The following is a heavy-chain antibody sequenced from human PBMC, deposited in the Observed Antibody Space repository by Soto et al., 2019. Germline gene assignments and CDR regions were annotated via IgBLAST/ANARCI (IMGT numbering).Heavy chain of an antibody. CDR3: ATRAADYDFWSGYYSYYYYMDV. CDR1: GGSISSYY. CDR2: IYYSGST. J-gene: IGHJ6*03. Sequence: SETLSLTCTVSGGSISSYYWSWIRQPPGKGLEWIGYIYYSGSTNYNPSLKSRVTISVATSKNQFSLKLSPVTAADTAVYYCATRAADYDFWSGYYSYYYYMDVWGKGTTVTVSS. V-gene: IGHV4-59*08. D-gene: IGHD3-3*01.